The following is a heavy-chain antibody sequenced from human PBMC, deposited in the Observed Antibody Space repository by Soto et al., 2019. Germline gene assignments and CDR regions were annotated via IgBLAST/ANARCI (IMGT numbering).Heavy chain of an antibody. CDR3: AKGSSGWYSQPEYYFDY. CDR2: ISGSGGST. Sequence: GGSLRLSCVVSGSTFSSDDMSWVRQAPGRGLEWVSGISGSGGSTYYADSVKGRFTISRDNSKNTLYLQMNSLRAEDTAVYYCAKGSSGWYSQPEYYFDYWGQGTLVTVSS. J-gene: IGHJ4*02. V-gene: IGHV3-23*01. CDR1: GSTFSSDD. D-gene: IGHD6-19*01.